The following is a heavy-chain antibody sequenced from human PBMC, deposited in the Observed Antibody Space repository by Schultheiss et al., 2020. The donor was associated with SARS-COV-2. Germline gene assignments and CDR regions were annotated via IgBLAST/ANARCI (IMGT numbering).Heavy chain of an antibody. CDR2: IYWDDDK. CDR1: GFSLSTTGVG. CDR3: AHSYYYDSSGYYYTFSGAFDF. Sequence: SGPTLVKPTQTLTLTWTFSGFSLSTTGVGVGWIRQPPGKALEWLALIYWDDDKRYNPSLKTRLTITKDTSKNQVVLTMTNMDPVDTATYFCAHSYYYDSSGYYYTFSGAFDFWGQGTMVTVSS. J-gene: IGHJ3*01. V-gene: IGHV2-5*02. D-gene: IGHD3-22*01.